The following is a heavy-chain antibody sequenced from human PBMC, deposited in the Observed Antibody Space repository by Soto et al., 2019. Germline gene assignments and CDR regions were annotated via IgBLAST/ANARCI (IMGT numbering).Heavy chain of an antibody. V-gene: IGHV1-69*01. D-gene: IGHD2-2*01. CDR3: ARVVGDIVVVPAAIVYYYGMDV. J-gene: IGHJ6*02. Sequence: QVQLVQSGAEVKKPGSSVKVSCKASGGTFSSYAISWVRQAPGQGLEWMGGIIPIFGTANYAQKVQGRVTITADESTSTAYMELSSLRSEDTAVYYCARVVGDIVVVPAAIVYYYGMDVWGQGTTVTVSS. CDR1: GGTFSSYA. CDR2: IIPIFGTA.